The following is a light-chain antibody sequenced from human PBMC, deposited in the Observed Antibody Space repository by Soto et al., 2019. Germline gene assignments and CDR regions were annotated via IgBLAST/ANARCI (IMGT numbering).Light chain of an antibody. V-gene: IGLV2-23*01. CDR2: EDS. CDR3: CSYAGSSTYL. J-gene: IGLJ1*01. Sequence: QSALTQPASVSGSPGQSITISCTGTSSDVGSYNLVSWYQQHPGRAPKLMIYEDSKRPSGVSNRFSGSKSGNTASLTISGLQAEDEADYYCCSYAGSSTYLFGTGTKVTVL. CDR1: SSDVGSYNL.